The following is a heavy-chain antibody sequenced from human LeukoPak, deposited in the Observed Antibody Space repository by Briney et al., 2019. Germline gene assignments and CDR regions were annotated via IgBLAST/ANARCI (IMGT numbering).Heavy chain of an antibody. D-gene: IGHD3-10*01. Sequence: SETLSLTCTVSGGSLSSGSSYRSWIRQPPGKGLEWIGYIYYSGSTNYNPSLKSRVTISVDTSKNQFSLKLSSVTAADTAVYYCARDTFSHHYYGSGSYVYGMDVWGQATTVTVSS. J-gene: IGHJ6*02. CDR1: GGSLSSGSSY. CDR3: ARDTFSHHYYGSGSYVYGMDV. V-gene: IGHV4-61*01. CDR2: IYYSGST.